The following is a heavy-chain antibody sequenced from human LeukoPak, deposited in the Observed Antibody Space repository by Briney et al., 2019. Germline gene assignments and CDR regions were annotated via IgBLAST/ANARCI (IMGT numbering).Heavy chain of an antibody. V-gene: IGHV1-69*13. CDR2: IIPIFGTA. J-gene: IGHJ5*02. D-gene: IGHD2-15*01. CDR1: GGTFSSYA. CDR3: ARIVVVAAISWFDP. Sequence: EASVKVSCKASGGTFSSYAISWVRQAPGQGLEWMGGIIPIFGTANYAQKFRGRVTITADESTSTAYMELSSLRSEDTAVYYCARIVVVAAISWFDPWGQGTLVTVSS.